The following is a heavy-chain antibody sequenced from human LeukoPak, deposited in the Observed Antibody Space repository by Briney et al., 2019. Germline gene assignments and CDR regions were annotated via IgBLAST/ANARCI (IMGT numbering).Heavy chain of an antibody. CDR2: ITWDGGST. CDR3: ASRAYYSPGS. J-gene: IGHJ4*02. D-gene: IGHD3-3*01. V-gene: IGHV3-43*01. CDR1: GFSFDDYT. Sequence: PGGSLRLSCAASGFSFDDYTMHWVRQAPGKGLEWVSLITWDGGSTFYADSVKGRFTISRDNAKNYLYLQMNSLRVEDTAIYYCASRAYYSPGSWGQGTLVTVSS.